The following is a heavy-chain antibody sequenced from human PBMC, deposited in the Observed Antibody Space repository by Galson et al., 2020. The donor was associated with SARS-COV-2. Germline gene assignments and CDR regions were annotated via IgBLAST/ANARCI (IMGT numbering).Heavy chain of an antibody. CDR1: GGSISSSSYY. Sequence: SETLSLTCTVSGGSISSSSYYWGWIRQPPGKGLEWIGSIYYSGSTYYNPSLKSRVTISVDTSKNQFSLKLSSVTAADTAVYYCAREGYSSGWYSDYWGQGTLVTVSS. D-gene: IGHD6-19*01. V-gene: IGHV4-39*07. CDR2: IYYSGST. CDR3: AREGYSSGWYSDY. J-gene: IGHJ4*02.